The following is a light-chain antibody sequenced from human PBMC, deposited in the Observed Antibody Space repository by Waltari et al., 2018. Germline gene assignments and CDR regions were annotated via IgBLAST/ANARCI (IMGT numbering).Light chain of an antibody. CDR1: RSVDMY. Sequence: EIVLTQSPATLSLSPGERATLSCRASRSVDMYLAWYQQRPGQAPRLLIYDPSNRTTDIPARFSGSGSETDFSLTISSLEPEDFAVYYCQQRRNWPLTFGGGTKVEIK. CDR3: QQRRNWPLT. V-gene: IGKV3-11*01. J-gene: IGKJ4*01. CDR2: DPS.